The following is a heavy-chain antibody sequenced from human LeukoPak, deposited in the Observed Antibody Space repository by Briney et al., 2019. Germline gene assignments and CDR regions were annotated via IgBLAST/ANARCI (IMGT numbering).Heavy chain of an antibody. CDR3: AKDISGSHRYNWFNP. D-gene: IGHD1-26*01. Sequence: PGGSLRLSCAASGFTFDDYAMHWVRQAPGKGLEWVSGISWNSGSIGYADSVKGRFTISRDNAKNSLYLQMNSLRAEDTALYYCAKDISGSHRYNWFNPWGQGTLVTVSS. J-gene: IGHJ5*02. CDR2: ISWNSGSI. V-gene: IGHV3-9*01. CDR1: GFTFDDYA.